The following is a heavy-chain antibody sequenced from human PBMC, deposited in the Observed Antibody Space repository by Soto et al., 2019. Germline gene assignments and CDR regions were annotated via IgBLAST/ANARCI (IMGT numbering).Heavy chain of an antibody. CDR1: GFTFSSYS. Sequence: QVQLVESGGGVVQTGRSLRLSCAASGFTFSSYSMHWVRQAPGKGLEWVAVIWYDGSNKYYADSVKGRFTISRDNSKNTLYLQMNSLRAEDTAVYYCAREYYYDSSGYYNYWGQGTLVTVSS. V-gene: IGHV3-33*01. D-gene: IGHD3-22*01. CDR3: AREYYYDSSGYYNY. CDR2: IWYDGSNK. J-gene: IGHJ4*02.